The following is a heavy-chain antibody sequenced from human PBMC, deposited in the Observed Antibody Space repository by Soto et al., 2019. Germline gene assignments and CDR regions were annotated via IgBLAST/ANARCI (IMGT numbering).Heavy chain of an antibody. Sequence: PSQTLSLTCAISGDSVSSNSAAWNLIRQSPSRGLEWLGRTYYRSKWYNDYAVSVKSRITINPDTSKNQFSLQLSSVTPEDTAVYYCARKDSSADDAFDIWGQGTMVTVSS. V-gene: IGHV6-1*01. CDR2: TYYRSKWYN. CDR1: GDSVSSNSAA. J-gene: IGHJ3*02. CDR3: ARKDSSADDAFDI. D-gene: IGHD6-6*01.